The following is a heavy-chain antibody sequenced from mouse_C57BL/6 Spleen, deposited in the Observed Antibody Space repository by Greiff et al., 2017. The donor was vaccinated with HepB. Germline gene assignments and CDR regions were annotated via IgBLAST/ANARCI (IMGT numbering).Heavy chain of an antibody. V-gene: IGHV14-3*01. CDR3: ARSNYYGFHYFDY. CDR1: GFNIKNTY. CDR2: IDPANGNT. D-gene: IGHD1-1*01. J-gene: IGHJ2*01. Sequence: VQLKQSVAELVRPGASVKLSCTASGFNIKNTYMHWVKQRPEQGLEWIGRIDPANGNTKYATKFQGKATITADTSSNTAYLQLSSLTSEDTAIYYCARSNYYGFHYFDYWGQGTTLTVSS.